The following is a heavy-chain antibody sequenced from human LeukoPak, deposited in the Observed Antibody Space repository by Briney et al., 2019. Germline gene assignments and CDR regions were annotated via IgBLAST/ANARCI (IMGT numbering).Heavy chain of an antibody. CDR1: GGSISSSSYY. Sequence: PSETLSLTCTVSGGSISSSSYYWGWIRQPPGKGLEWVGSIYYSGSTYYNPSLKSRVTISVDTSKNQFSLKLSSVTAADTAVYYCARDSGYSYGYGLYYYYMDVWGKGTTVTVSS. V-gene: IGHV4-39*07. J-gene: IGHJ6*03. D-gene: IGHD5-18*01. CDR3: ARDSGYSYGYGLYYYYMDV. CDR2: IYYSGST.